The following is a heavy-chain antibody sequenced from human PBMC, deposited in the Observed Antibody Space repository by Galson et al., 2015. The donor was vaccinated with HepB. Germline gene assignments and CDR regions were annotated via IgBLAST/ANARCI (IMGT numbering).Heavy chain of an antibody. CDR1: GFPFSSHT. CDR3: ASDSSSRRWGPVDKYMVRFFDS. V-gene: IGHV3-21*01. D-gene: IGHD3-10*01. CDR2: ISSISAYR. J-gene: IGHJ4*01. Sequence: SLRLSCAASGFPFSSHTMTWVRQAPGKGLEWVSSISSISAYRYYAESLEGRITISRDNAKNSLYLQMNSLRAEDTAVYYCASDSSSRRWGPVDKYMVRFFDSWGHGTLVTVSS.